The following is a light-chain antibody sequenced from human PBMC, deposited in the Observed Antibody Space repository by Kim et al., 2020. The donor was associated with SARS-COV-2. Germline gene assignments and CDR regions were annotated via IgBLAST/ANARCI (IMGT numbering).Light chain of an antibody. J-gene: IGKJ4*01. CDR1: HDVDIM. CDR3: QQRGSWPPALT. Sequence: PGESATLSCRASHDVDIMLALCQQTPGQPPRLLIYDAAMRAAGIPDKFSGSGSVTGFTLTIGSLAPEDFAIYYCQQRGSWPPALTFGGGTKVDIK. CDR2: DAA. V-gene: IGKV3-11*01.